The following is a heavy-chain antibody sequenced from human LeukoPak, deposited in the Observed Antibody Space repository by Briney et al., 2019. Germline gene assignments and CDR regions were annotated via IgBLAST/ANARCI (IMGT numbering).Heavy chain of an antibody. D-gene: IGHD3-22*01. J-gene: IGHJ3*01. CDR2: IYYSGDT. Sequence: SESLSLTCTVSGGSISSSEYYWGWIRQPPGKGLEWIGNIYYSGDTYYNPSLKSRVTISLDTSKNQFSLQLSSVTAADTAMYYCASDTIGHDIFDFWGQGTMVTVST. CDR3: ASDTIGHDIFDF. CDR1: GGSISSSEYY. V-gene: IGHV4-39*07.